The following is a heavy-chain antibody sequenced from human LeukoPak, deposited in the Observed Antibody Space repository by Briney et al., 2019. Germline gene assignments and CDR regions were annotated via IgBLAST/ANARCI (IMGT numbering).Heavy chain of an antibody. CDR3: ARDFDFSSNWFDP. CDR2: ISSSSSTI. Sequence: PGGSLRLSCAASGFTFSSYSMNWVRQAPGKGLEWVSYISSSSSTIYYADSVKGRFTISRDNAKNSLYLQMNSLRAEDTAVYYCARDFDFSSNWFDPWGQGTLVTVSS. V-gene: IGHV3-48*01. J-gene: IGHJ5*02. D-gene: IGHD3-3*01. CDR1: GFTFSSYS.